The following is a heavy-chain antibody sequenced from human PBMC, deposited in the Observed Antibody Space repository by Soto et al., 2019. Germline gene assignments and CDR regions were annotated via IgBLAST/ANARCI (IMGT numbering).Heavy chain of an antibody. CDR3: AKGDSYSTGNWFDP. V-gene: IGHV3-23*01. Sequence: GSLRLSCAASGFTFSSYALTWVRQTPGKGLEWVSSISGSGSNTYYADSVRGRFTVSRDNSKNTLYLQMKSLRVEDTGVYYCAKGDSYSTGNWFDPWGQGTLVTVSS. CDR2: ISGSGSNT. J-gene: IGHJ5*02. D-gene: IGHD2-21*02. CDR1: GFTFSSYA.